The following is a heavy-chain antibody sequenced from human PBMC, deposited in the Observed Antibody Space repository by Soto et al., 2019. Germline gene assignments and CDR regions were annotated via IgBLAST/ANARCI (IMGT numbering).Heavy chain of an antibody. J-gene: IGHJ4*02. CDR3: ARSRGGGVYFDS. V-gene: IGHV4-31*03. Sequence: SSETLSLTCTVSTDSLSSGGYYWSWIRQHPGKGLEWIGYIYYSGSTYYNPSLKSRVTISVDTSKNQFSLNLTSVTAADTAVYRCARSRGGGVYFDSWGQGTLVTVSS. D-gene: IGHD2-8*02. CDR2: IYYSGST. CDR1: TDSLSSGGYY.